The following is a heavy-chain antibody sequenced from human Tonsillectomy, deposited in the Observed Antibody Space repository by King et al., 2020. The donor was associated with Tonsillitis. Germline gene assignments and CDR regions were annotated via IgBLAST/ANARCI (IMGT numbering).Heavy chain of an antibody. CDR3: AKDKGADYYDTGRGAFGI. D-gene: IGHD3-22*01. CDR2: ISSTSKNM. V-gene: IGHV3-21*01. Sequence: QLVQSGGGLVKPGGSLRLSCATSGFIFRSYDMSWVRQAPGKGLEWVASISSTSKNMFYADSVKGRFTISRDNAQNSMFLQIGSLRAEDTAGYYCAKDKGADYYDTGRGAFGIWGQGTVVTVSS. J-gene: IGHJ3*02. CDR1: GFIFRSYD.